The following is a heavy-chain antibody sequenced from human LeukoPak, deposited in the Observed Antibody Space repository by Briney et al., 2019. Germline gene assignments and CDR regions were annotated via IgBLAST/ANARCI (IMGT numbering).Heavy chain of an antibody. CDR3: AGRVVKYYYYYYGMDV. Sequence: PGGSLRLSCAASGFTFSSYAMSWVRQAPGKGLEWVSAISGSGGSTYYADSVKGRFTISRDNSKNTLYLQMNSLRAEDTAVYYCAGRVVKYYYYYYGMDVWGQGTTVTVSS. J-gene: IGHJ6*02. CDR1: GFTFSSYA. CDR2: ISGSGGST. V-gene: IGHV3-23*01. D-gene: IGHD2-15*01.